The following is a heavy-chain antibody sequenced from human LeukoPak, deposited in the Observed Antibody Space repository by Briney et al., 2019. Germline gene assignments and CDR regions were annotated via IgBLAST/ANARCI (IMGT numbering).Heavy chain of an antibody. CDR1: GFTFSSYW. CDR3: AKSGRGYFDWSGTFDY. Sequence: GGSLRLSCAASGFTFSSYWMHWVRQAPGKGLEWVTFIRYDGSNKYYADSVKDRFTISRDNSKNTLYLQMNSLRAEDTAVYYCAKSGRGYFDWSGTFDYWGQGTLVSVSS. D-gene: IGHD3-9*01. CDR2: IRYDGSNK. J-gene: IGHJ4*02. V-gene: IGHV3-30*02.